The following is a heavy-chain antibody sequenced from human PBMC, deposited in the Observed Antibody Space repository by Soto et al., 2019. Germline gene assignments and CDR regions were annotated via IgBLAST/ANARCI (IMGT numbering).Heavy chain of an antibody. Sequence: GGSLRLSIAASGFTFKDYYMNWLRPAPGRGLEWISWISSSGDIIHYADSVKGRFTISRDDSKNTLYLQMNSLKTEDTAVYYCTTDSNTAMVPSNYYFDYWGQGTLVTVSS. J-gene: IGHJ4*02. CDR3: TTDSNTAMVPSNYYFDY. CDR1: GFTFKDYY. CDR2: ISSSGDII. D-gene: IGHD5-18*01. V-gene: IGHV3-11*01.